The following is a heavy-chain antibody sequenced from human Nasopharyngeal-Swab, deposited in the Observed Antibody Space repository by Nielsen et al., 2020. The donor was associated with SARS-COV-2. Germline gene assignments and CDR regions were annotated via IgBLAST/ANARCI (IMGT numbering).Heavy chain of an antibody. D-gene: IGHD3-22*01. Sequence: WVRQAPGQGLEWMGIINPSGGSTSYAQKLQGRVTMTRDTSTSTVYMELSSLRSEDTAVYYCARDKSMIVVVITTHPYCMDVWGQGTTVTVSS. CDR2: INPSGGST. CDR3: ARDKSMIVVVITTHPYCMDV. J-gene: IGHJ6*02. V-gene: IGHV1-46*01.